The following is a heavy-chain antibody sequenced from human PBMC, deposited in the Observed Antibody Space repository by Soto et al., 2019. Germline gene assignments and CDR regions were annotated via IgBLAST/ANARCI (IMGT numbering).Heavy chain of an antibody. Sequence: EVQLLESGGGLVQPGGSLRLSCAASGFTFSSYAMSWVRQAPGKGLEWVSGISGSGGSTYYADSVKGRFTISGDNSKNTLYLQMNSLRAGDTAVYYCAKGAYYDNSGYYYFEYWGQGTLVTISS. D-gene: IGHD3-22*01. V-gene: IGHV3-23*01. J-gene: IGHJ4*02. CDR1: GFTFSSYA. CDR3: AKGAYYDNSGYYYFEY. CDR2: ISGSGGST.